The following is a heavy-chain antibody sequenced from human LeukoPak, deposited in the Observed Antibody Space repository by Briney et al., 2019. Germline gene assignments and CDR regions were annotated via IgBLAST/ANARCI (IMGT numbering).Heavy chain of an antibody. Sequence: GGSLRLSCAASGFTFSSYSMNWVRQAPGKGLERVSSISSSSGYIYYADSVKGRFTISRDNAKNSLYLQMNSLRAEDTAVYYCAREVEYYDSSEGFDYWGQGTLVTVSS. V-gene: IGHV3-21*01. CDR3: AREVEYYDSSEGFDY. CDR2: ISSSSGYI. CDR1: GFTFSSYS. D-gene: IGHD3-22*01. J-gene: IGHJ4*02.